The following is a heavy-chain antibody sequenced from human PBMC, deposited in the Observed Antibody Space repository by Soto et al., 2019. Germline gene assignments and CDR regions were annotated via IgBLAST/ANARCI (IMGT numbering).Heavy chain of an antibody. Sequence: QVQLVESGGGVVQPGRSLRLSCAASGFTFSSYGMHWVRQAPGKGLEWVAVIWYDGSNKYYADSVKGRFTISRDNSKNTLYLQMNSLRAEDTAVYYCVRDPSWGSRDPVPFDYWGQGTLVTVSS. CDR2: IWYDGSNK. V-gene: IGHV3-33*01. J-gene: IGHJ4*02. D-gene: IGHD6-13*01. CDR1: GFTFSSYG. CDR3: VRDPSWGSRDPVPFDY.